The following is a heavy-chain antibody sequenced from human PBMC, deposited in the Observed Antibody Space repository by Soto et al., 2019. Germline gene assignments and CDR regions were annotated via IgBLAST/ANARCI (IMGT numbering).Heavy chain of an antibody. CDR1: GFTFNSYG. Sequence: QVKLVESGGGVVLPGGSLRLSCEASGFTFNSYGMYWVRQAPGKGLDWVSHILYDGTKTYYADSVQGRFTISRDNSRNTLYLQMDRMRLEDTAVYFCVKDLAHMAYHWGQGTLVIVSS. V-gene: IGHV3-30*18. CDR2: ILYDGTKT. CDR3: VKDLAHMAYH. J-gene: IGHJ5*02.